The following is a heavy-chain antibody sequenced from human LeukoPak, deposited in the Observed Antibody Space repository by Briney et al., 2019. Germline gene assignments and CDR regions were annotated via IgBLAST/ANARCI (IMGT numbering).Heavy chain of an antibody. CDR3: ARHNADSSGPLEPFDY. J-gene: IGHJ4*02. CDR1: GGSISSYY. D-gene: IGHD3-22*01. Sequence: WETLSLTCTVSGGSISSYYWSWIRQPPGKGLEWIGFIYYSGSTKYNPSLKSRVTISVDTSNNQFSLRLTSVTAADTAVYYCARHNADSSGPLEPFDYWGQGTLVTVSS. V-gene: IGHV4-59*08. CDR2: IYYSGST.